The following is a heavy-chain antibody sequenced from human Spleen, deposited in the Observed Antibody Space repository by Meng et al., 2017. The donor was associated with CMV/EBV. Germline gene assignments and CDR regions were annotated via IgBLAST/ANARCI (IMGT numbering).Heavy chain of an antibody. CDR2: ISGSGGST. D-gene: IGHD2-21*01. CDR3: AGGGGDWANFDS. CDR1: GFTFSSYA. J-gene: IGHJ4*02. V-gene: IGHV3-23*01. Sequence: GESLKISCAASGFTFSSYAMSWVRQAPGKGLEWVSAISGSGGSTYYADSVKGRSTISRDNAKNSLYLQMNSLRVDDTAVYYCAGGGGDWANFDSWGQGTLVTVSS.